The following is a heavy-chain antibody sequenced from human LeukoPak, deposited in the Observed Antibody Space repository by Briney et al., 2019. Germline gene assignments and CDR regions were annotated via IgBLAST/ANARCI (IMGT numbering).Heavy chain of an antibody. V-gene: IGHV3-66*01. D-gene: IGHD6-25*01. Sequence: PGGSLRLSCAASGFIVSSNYMSWARQATGKGLEWVSVIYSGGSTYYADSVKGRFTISRDKSKNTLYLQMNSLRAEDTAVYYCARVRSGEYFDYWGQGTLVTVSS. J-gene: IGHJ4*02. CDR2: IYSGGST. CDR3: ARVRSGEYFDY. CDR1: GFIVSSNY.